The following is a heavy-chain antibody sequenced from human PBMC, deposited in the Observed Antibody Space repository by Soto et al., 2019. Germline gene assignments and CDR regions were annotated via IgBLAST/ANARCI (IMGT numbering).Heavy chain of an antibody. V-gene: IGHV3-23*01. CDR1: GFTFSSYA. Sequence: GGSLRLSCAASGFTFSSYAMSWVRQAPGKGLEWVSAISGSGGSTYYADSVKGRFTISRDNSKNTLYLQMNSLRAEDTAVYYCAXDAYYDDSGYYYGYFDYWGQGTLVTVSS. CDR2: ISGSGGST. CDR3: AXDAYYDDSGYYYGYFDY. J-gene: IGHJ4*02. D-gene: IGHD3-22*01.